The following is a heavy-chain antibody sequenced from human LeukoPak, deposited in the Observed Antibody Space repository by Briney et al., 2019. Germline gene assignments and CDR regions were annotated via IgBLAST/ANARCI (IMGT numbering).Heavy chain of an antibody. CDR3: AKGCSSNSCYTSEY. Sequence: ASVKVSCKASGYTFTGYYMHWVRQAPGQGLEWMGRINPNSGGTNYAQKFQGRVTMTRDTSISTAYMELSSLRAEDTALYYCAKGCSSNSCYTSEYWGQGTLVTVSS. J-gene: IGHJ4*02. D-gene: IGHD2-2*02. V-gene: IGHV1-2*06. CDR2: INPNSGGT. CDR1: GYTFTGYY.